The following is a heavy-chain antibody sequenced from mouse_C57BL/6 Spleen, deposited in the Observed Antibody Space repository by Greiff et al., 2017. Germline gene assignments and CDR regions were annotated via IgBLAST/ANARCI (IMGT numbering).Heavy chain of an antibody. CDR3: ARAGYYGSSSAWFAY. CDR1: GYTFTDYY. J-gene: IGHJ3*01. V-gene: IGHV1-26*01. D-gene: IGHD1-1*01. CDR2: INPNNGGT. Sequence: EVHLQQSGPELVKPGASVKISCKASGYTFTDYYMNWVKQSHGKSLEWIGDINPNNGGTSYNQKFKGKATLTVDKSSSTAYMELRSLTSEDSAVYYCARAGYYGSSSAWFAYWGQGTLVTVSA.